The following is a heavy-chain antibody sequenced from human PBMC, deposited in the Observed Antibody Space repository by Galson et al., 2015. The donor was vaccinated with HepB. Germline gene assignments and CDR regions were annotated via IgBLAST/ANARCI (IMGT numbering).Heavy chain of an antibody. CDR2: IIPIFGTA. V-gene: IGHV1-69*13. CDR1: GGTFSSYA. D-gene: IGHD1-14*01. Sequence: SVKVSCKASGGTFSSYAISWVRQAPGQGLEWMGGIIPIFGTANYAQKFQGRVTITADESTSTAYMELSSLRSEDTAVYYCARDRNRISDYYYMDVWGKGTTVTVSS. CDR3: ARDRNRISDYYYMDV. J-gene: IGHJ6*03.